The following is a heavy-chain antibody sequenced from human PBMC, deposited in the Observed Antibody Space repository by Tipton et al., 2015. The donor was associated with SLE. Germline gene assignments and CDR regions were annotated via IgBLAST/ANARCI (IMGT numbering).Heavy chain of an antibody. D-gene: IGHD2-2*01. J-gene: IGHJ6*02. CDR1: GFTFSNYN. CDR2: IDITSSAM. CDR3: AKDIGYCSSTTCYGPYYYYYGMDV. Sequence: SLRLSCEASGFTFSNYNMIWVRQAPGKGLESVSYIDITSSAMHYTDSVQGRFTVSRDNAKNSLYLQMNSLRAGDTAVYFCAKDIGYCSSTTCYGPYYYYYGMDVWGQGTTVIVSS. V-gene: IGHV3-48*01.